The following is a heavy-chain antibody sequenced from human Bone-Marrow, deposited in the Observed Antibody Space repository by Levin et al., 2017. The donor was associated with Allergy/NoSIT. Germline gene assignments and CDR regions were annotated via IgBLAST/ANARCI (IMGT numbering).Heavy chain of an antibody. CDR2: ISGSAAAT. CDR3: AKGAQHHGGVGWSFDL. D-gene: IGHD1-26*01. CDR1: GFTFSTFA. Sequence: SGGSLRLSCAASGFTFSTFAMTWVRQAPGKGLEWVSEISGSAAATYYPDSVKGRFTISRDNSKNTLYLQMNSLKIEDTAVYYCAKGAQHHGGVGWSFDLWGRGTLVTVSS. J-gene: IGHJ2*01. V-gene: IGHV3-23*01.